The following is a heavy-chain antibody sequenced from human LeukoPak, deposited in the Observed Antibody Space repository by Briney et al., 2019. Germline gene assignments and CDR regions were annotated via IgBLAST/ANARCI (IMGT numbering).Heavy chain of an antibody. CDR2: ITTSGSTSTI. CDR1: GFTFSSYE. V-gene: IGHV3-48*03. D-gene: IGHD2-15*01. J-gene: IGHJ6*04. Sequence: GGSLRLSCAASGFTFSSYEMIWVRQAPGKGLEWVSYITTSGSTSTIYYADSVRGRFTISRDNAKNSLYLQMNGLRAQDTAVYYCAGSSGVDVWGKGTTVTVSS. CDR3: AGSSGVDV.